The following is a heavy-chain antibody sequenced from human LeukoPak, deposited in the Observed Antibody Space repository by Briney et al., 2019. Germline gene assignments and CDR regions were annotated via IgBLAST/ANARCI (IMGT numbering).Heavy chain of an antibody. CDR2: IQSGGTI. Sequence: GGSLRLSCAASGFTVSNSYMNWVRQAPGKGLEWVSAIQSGGTIYYGDSVKGRFTISRDNSKNTLYLQMNSLRVEDTAVYYCVREMTGGHFDSWGQGTLVTVSS. CDR1: GFTVSNSY. V-gene: IGHV3-66*01. J-gene: IGHJ4*02. CDR3: VREMTGGHFDS.